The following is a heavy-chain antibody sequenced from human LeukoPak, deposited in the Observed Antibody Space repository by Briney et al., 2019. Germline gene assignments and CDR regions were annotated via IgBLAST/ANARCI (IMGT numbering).Heavy chain of an antibody. V-gene: IGHV1-18*01. Sequence: GASVKVSCKASGYTFTSYGISWVRQAPGQGLEWMGWISAYNGNTNYAQKLQGRVTMTTDTSTSTAYMELRSLRSDDTAVYYCARDPMVRGVIILFDPWGQGTLVAVSS. D-gene: IGHD3-10*01. CDR1: GYTFTSYG. J-gene: IGHJ5*02. CDR2: ISAYNGNT. CDR3: ARDPMVRGVIILFDP.